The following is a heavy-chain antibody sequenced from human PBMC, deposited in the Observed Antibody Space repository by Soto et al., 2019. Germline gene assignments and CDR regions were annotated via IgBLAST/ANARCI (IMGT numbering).Heavy chain of an antibody. D-gene: IGHD6-19*01. CDR2: ISGSSDYM. Sequence: GGSLRLSCAASGFTFSTYTMNWVRQAPGRGPEWVASISGSSDYMYYSDSVKGRFTISRDNTRNSLYLQMSSLRVEDTAIYYCARERSTGWFYFDYWGRGTLVTVSS. CDR3: ARERSTGWFYFDY. V-gene: IGHV3-21*01. CDR1: GFTFSTYT. J-gene: IGHJ4*01.